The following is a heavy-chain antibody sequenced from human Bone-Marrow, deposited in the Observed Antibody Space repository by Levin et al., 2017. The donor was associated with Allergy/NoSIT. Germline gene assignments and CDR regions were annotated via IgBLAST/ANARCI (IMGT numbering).Heavy chain of an antibody. J-gene: IGHJ2*01. V-gene: IGHV5-51*01. Sequence: RGESLKISCKASGYSFGNYWIGWMRQMPGKGLEWMGIIYAGDSDTRYNPSFQGQVTISVDKSIRTAYLQWGSLKASDTAIYYCARPAYTGDLWHFDLWGRGTQVTVSS. CDR1: GYSFGNYW. CDR2: IYAGDSDT. D-gene: IGHD7-27*01. CDR3: ARPAYTGDLWHFDL.